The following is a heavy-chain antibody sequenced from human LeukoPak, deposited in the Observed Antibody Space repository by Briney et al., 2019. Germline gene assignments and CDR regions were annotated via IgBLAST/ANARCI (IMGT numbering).Heavy chain of an antibody. V-gene: IGHV1-2*02. D-gene: IGHD2-8*01. CDR1: GYTFTGYY. CDR3: ARDRKYCTNGVCLDAFDI. Sequence: GASVKVSCKASGYTFTGYYMHWVRQAPGQGLEWMGWINPNSGGTNYAQKFQGRVTMTRDMSTSTVYMELSSLRSEDTAVYYCARDRKYCTNGVCLDAFDIWGQGTMVTVSS. CDR2: INPNSGGT. J-gene: IGHJ3*02.